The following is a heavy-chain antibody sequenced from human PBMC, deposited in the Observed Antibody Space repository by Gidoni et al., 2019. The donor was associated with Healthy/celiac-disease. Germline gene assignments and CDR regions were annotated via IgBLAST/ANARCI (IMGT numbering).Heavy chain of an antibody. V-gene: IGHV1-24*01. J-gene: IGHJ1*01. CDR2: FDPEDGET. CDR1: GYTLTELS. CDR3: ATVLYCGGDCYSWYFQH. D-gene: IGHD2-21*02. Sequence: QLQLVQSGAEVQKPGASVKVSCKVSGYTLTELSMHWVRQAPGNGLEWMGGFDPEDGETIYAQKFQGRVTMTEDTSTDTAYMELSSLRSEDTAVYYCATVLYCGGDCYSWYFQHWGQGTLVTVSS.